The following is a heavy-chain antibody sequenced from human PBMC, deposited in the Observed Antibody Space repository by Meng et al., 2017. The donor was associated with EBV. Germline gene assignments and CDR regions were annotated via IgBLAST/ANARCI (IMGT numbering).Heavy chain of an antibody. CDR2: LIPMSDAP. Sequence: QLRAAVKKPGSWGKCACKTAGGTFRGDAVSWVRHAPEKGLEWMGGLIPMSDAPHYAQKFQGRVTITADESTSTHYMDLSGLRSEDTAVYYCASESGRGFTPDYWGQGTLVTVSS. D-gene: IGHD3-10*01. CDR1: GGTFRGDA. CDR3: ASESGRGFTPDY. J-gene: IGHJ4*02. V-gene: IGHV1-69*01.